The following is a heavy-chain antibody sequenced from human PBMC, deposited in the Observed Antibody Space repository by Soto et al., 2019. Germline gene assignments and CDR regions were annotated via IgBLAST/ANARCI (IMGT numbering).Heavy chain of an antibody. V-gene: IGHV3-33*01. CDR2: IWYDGSNK. Sequence: PGGSLRLSCAASGFTFSSYGMHWVRQAPGKGLEWVAVIWYDGSNKYYADSVKGRFTISRDNSKNTLYLQMNSLRAGDTAVYYCARGFYYYYMDVWGKGTTVTVSS. CDR3: ARGFYYYYMDV. CDR1: GFTFSSYG. J-gene: IGHJ6*03.